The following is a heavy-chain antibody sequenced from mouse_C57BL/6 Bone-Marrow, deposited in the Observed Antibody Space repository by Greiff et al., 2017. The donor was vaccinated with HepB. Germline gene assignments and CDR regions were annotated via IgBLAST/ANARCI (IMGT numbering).Heavy chain of an antibody. V-gene: IGHV1-74*01. CDR2: IHPSDSDT. CDR3: AITTTVVPYAMDY. D-gene: IGHD1-1*01. CDR1: GYTFTSYW. J-gene: IGHJ4*01. Sequence: QVQLQQPGAELVKPGASVKVSCKASGYTFTSYWMHWVKQRPGQGLEWIGRIHPSDSDTNYNQKFKGKATLTVDKSSSTAYRQRSSLTSEDSAVDYWAITTTVVPYAMDYWGQGTSVTVSS.